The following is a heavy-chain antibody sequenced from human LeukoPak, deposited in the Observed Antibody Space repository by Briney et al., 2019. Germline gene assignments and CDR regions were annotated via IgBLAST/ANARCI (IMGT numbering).Heavy chain of an antibody. J-gene: IGHJ6*03. CDR3: ARDGARLDGYNTYYYYMDV. D-gene: IGHD5-24*01. V-gene: IGHV4-39*07. Sequence: SETLSLTCSVFGASISSGSNYWGWIRQPPGKTLEWIGSIYSSGSTYYNSSLQSRVIIIIDTPKNHFSLTLSSVTAADTAVYYCARDGARLDGYNTYYYYMDVWGKGTTVTVSS. CDR2: IYSSGST. CDR1: GASISSGSNY.